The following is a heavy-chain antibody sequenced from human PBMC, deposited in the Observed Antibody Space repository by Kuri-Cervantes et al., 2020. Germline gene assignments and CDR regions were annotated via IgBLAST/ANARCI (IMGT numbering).Heavy chain of an antibody. J-gene: IGHJ4*02. CDR1: GGSISRYY. Sequence: SETLSLTCTVSGGSISRYYWSWIRQPPGKGLEWIGYIYNSGTANYNPSLKSRITISVDTSKNQFSLKLSSVTAADTAVYYCARATYYDRSGYYYFDYWGQGTLVTVSS. V-gene: IGHV4-59*01. CDR3: ARATYYDRSGYYYFDY. D-gene: IGHD3-22*01. CDR2: IYNSGTA.